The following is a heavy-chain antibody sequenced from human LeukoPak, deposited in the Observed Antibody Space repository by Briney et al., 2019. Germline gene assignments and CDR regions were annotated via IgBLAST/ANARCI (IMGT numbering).Heavy chain of an antibody. D-gene: IGHD2-21*02. V-gene: IGHV3-33*06. Sequence: GGSLRLSCAASGFTFSSYVMHWVRQAPGKGLEWVAVIWYDGSNKYYADSVKGRFTISRDNSKNTLYLQMSSLRAEDTAVYYCAKELGAYCGGDCYSGFDYWGQGTLVTVSS. CDR1: GFTFSSYV. CDR3: AKELGAYCGGDCYSGFDY. CDR2: IWYDGSNK. J-gene: IGHJ4*02.